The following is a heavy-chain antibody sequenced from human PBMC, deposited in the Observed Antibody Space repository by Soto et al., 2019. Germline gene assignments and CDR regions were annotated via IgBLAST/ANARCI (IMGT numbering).Heavy chain of an antibody. CDR1: GFTLTTYT. Sequence: EVQLVESGGGLVKPGGSLRLSCAASGFTLTTYTMNWVRQAPGMGLEWVSSINGRGNYKYYTDSVEGRFTISRDNAQNSLYLQMNSLRAEDTAVYYCAREGGVVGATSAFDYWGQGTLVTVSS. CDR3: AREGGVVGATSAFDY. J-gene: IGHJ4*02. V-gene: IGHV3-21*01. D-gene: IGHD1-26*01. CDR2: INGRGNYK.